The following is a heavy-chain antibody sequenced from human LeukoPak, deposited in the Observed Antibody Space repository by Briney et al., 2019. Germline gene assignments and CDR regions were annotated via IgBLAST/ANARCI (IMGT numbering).Heavy chain of an antibody. CDR2: ISAYNGNT. D-gene: IGHD6-19*01. J-gene: IGHJ6*03. Sequence: ASVKVSCTASGYTFTSYGISWVRQAPGQGLEWMGWISAYNGNTNYAQKLQGRVTMTTDTSTSTAYMELRSLRSDDTAVYYCARDPDVAGYGYYYYYYYMDVWGKGTTVTVSS. V-gene: IGHV1-18*01. CDR1: GYTFTSYG. CDR3: ARDPDVAGYGYYYYYYYMDV.